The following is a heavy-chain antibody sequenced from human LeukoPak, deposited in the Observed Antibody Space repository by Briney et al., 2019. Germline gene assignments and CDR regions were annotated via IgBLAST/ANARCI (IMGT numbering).Heavy chain of an antibody. Sequence: SETLSLTCTVSGGSISSSSYYWGWIRQPPGKGLEWIGSIYYSGSTYYNPSLKSRVTISVDTSKNQFSLKLSSVTAADTAVYYCARVDYYDSSGYYYVGPYYFDYWGQGTLVTVSS. J-gene: IGHJ4*02. D-gene: IGHD3-22*01. CDR3: ARVDYYDSSGYYYVGPYYFDY. V-gene: IGHV4-39*07. CDR1: GGSISSSSYY. CDR2: IYYSGST.